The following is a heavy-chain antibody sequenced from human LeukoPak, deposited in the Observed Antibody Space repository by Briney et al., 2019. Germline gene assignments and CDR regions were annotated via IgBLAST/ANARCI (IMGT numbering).Heavy chain of an antibody. CDR2: IYYSGNT. J-gene: IGHJ4*02. CDR3: ARPFNQWLAFDY. V-gene: IGHV4-39*01. CDR1: GSSITSSTYY. Sequence: SETLSLTCTVSGSSITSSTYYWGWIRQPPGKGLEWIGSIYYSGNTYYNPSLKSRVTISVDTSKNQFSLKLSSVTAADTAVYYCARPFNQWLAFDYWGQGTLVTVSS. D-gene: IGHD6-19*01.